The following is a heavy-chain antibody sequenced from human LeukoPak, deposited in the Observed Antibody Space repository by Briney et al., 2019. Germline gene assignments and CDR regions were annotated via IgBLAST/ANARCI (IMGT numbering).Heavy chain of an antibody. J-gene: IGHJ5*02. Sequence: GGSLRLSCAASGFTFSSYSMNWVRQAPGKGLEWVSVIYSGGTTYYADSVKGRFTISRDNSKNTLYLQMNSLRAEDTAVYYCAKEAGTGWFDPWGQGTLVTVSS. CDR3: AKEAGTGWFDP. D-gene: IGHD6-13*01. CDR1: GFTFSSYS. V-gene: IGHV3-53*01. CDR2: IYSGGTT.